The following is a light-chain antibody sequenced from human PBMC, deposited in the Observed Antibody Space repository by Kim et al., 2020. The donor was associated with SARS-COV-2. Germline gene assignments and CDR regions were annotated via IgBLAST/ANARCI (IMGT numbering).Light chain of an antibody. V-gene: IGKV2-30*02. Sequence: DVVMTQSPRSLPVTLGQPASMSCRSSQSLVHRDGNTYLIWCQQRPDQSPRRLIYKVSIRDSGVPDRFSGGGSGTDFTLKISGVEAEDVGIYYCMQATHWTFTFGPGTKVGI. CDR3: MQATHWTFT. CDR2: KVS. J-gene: IGKJ3*01. CDR1: QSLVHRDGNTY.